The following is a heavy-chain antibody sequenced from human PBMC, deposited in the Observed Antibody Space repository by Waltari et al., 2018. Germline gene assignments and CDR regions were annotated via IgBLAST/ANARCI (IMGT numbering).Heavy chain of an antibody. CDR3: ARDDYGDPYDAFDI. CDR2: IYTSGST. V-gene: IGHV4-4*09. CDR1: GGSISSYY. D-gene: IGHD4-17*01. Sequence: QVQLQESGPGLVKPSETLSLPCTVSGGSISSYYWRWIRQPPGKGLEWIGYIYTSGSTNYNPSLKSRVTISVDTSKNQFSLKLSSVTAADTAVYYCARDDYGDPYDAFDIWGQGTMVTVSS. J-gene: IGHJ3*02.